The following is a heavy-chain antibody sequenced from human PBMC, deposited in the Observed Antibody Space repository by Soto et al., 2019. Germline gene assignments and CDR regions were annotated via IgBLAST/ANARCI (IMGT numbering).Heavy chain of an antibody. J-gene: IGHJ4*02. D-gene: IGHD6-19*01. CDR3: ARSYSSGWRDQGNLDN. Sequence: QVQLQESGPGLVKPSETLSLTCTVSGGCVSSGSYYWSWIRQPPGKGLEWNGYIYYSGSANYNPSRKGPVTMSVDTSKNQYSLKRGSVTAADTAVDYCARSYSSGWRDQGNLDNWGQGTLVTVSS. V-gene: IGHV4-61*01. CDR1: GGCVSSGSYY. CDR2: IYYSGSA.